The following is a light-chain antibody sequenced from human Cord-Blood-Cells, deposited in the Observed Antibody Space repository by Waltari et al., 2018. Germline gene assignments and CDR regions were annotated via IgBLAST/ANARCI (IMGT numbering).Light chain of an antibody. Sequence: QSVLTQPPSASGTPGQRVTISCSGSSSNIGSNYVYWYHQLPGTAPKLLIYRNNPGPAGVPDRFSGSKSGAAASRAISGLRSEDEADYYCAAWDDSLSGVVFGGGTKLTVL. CDR2: RNN. V-gene: IGLV1-47*01. CDR1: SSNIGSNY. J-gene: IGLJ2*01. CDR3: AAWDDSLSGVV.